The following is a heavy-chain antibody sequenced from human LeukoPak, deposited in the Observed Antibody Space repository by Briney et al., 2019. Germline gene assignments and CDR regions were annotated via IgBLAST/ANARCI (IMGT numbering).Heavy chain of an antibody. CDR2: IYAGGST. Sequence: PGGSLRLSCEVSGFTVSNNYINWVRQAPGKGLEWVSIIYAGGSTYYADSVEGRFSISRDNSKNTVYLQMNSLRAEDTAIYYCARGSGGRRGYFDYWGQGTLATVSS. CDR3: ARGSGGRRGYFDY. CDR1: GFTVSNNY. V-gene: IGHV3-66*01. D-gene: IGHD2-15*01. J-gene: IGHJ4*02.